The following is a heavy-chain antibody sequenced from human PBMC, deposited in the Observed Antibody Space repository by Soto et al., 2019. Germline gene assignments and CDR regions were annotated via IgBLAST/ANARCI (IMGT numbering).Heavy chain of an antibody. CDR3: ARDRGGDVGQFLFPDGFDL. V-gene: IGHV3-48*03. D-gene: IGHD3-10*01. Sequence: GGSLRLSCAASGFSFSSYEMNWDRQAPGKGLEWISYIGGSGGTKYSADSVKGRFIISRDNAQNSLYLQMNSLRVEDTAVYYCARDRGGDVGQFLFPDGFDLWGQGTMVTVSS. J-gene: IGHJ3*01. CDR1: GFSFSSYE. CDR2: IGGSGGTK.